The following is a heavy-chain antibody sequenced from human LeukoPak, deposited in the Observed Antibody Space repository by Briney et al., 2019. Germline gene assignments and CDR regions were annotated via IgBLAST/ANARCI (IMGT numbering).Heavy chain of an antibody. CDR2: IYHSGST. Sequence: SETLSLTCAVSGGSISSSNWWSWVRQPPGKGLEWIGEIYHSGSTNYNPSLKSRVTISVDTSKNQFSLKLSSVTAADTAVYYCARGLPGGFGESPCDYWGQGTLVTVSS. J-gene: IGHJ4*02. D-gene: IGHD3-10*01. CDR3: ARGLPGGFGESPCDY. V-gene: IGHV4-4*02. CDR1: GGSISSSNW.